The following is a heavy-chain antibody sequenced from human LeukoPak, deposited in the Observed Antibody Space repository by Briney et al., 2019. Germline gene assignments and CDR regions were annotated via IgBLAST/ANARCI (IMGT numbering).Heavy chain of an antibody. V-gene: IGHV4-34*01. CDR2: INHSGST. CDR3: ASLLSTTGTTGIDY. CDR1: GGSFSGYY. Sequence: SETLSLTCAVYGGSFSGYYWSWIRQPPGKGLEWIGEINHSGSTNYNPSLKSRVTISVDTSKNQFSLKLSSVTAADTAVCYCASLLSTTGTTGIDYWGQGTLVTVSS. J-gene: IGHJ4*02. D-gene: IGHD1-1*01.